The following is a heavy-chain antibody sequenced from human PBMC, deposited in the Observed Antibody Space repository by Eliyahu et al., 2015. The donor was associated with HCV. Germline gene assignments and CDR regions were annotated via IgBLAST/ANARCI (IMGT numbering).Heavy chain of an antibody. CDR2: SWYDGTHK. V-gene: IGHV3-33*03. Sequence: VQLVESGGGVVQPGXSLRLSCXASGFTFSNYGMHWXRQAPDKGLEWVAISWYDGTHKYXADSVKGRFTISRXNSNNTLYLQMNSLRAEDTAVYYCARVTGNSGSEYWGQGTLVTVSS. CDR1: GFTFSNYG. CDR3: ARVTGNSGSEY. D-gene: IGHD2-21*02. J-gene: IGHJ4*02.